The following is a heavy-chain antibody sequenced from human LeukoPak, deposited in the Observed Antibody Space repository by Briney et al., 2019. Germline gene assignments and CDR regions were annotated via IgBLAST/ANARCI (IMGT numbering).Heavy chain of an antibody. CDR1: GYSFTSYW. V-gene: IGHV5-51*01. J-gene: IGHJ3*02. CDR2: IYPGDSDT. Sequence: GESLKISCKGSGYSFTSYWIGWVRQMPGKGLEWMGIIYPGDSDTRYSPSFQGQVTISADKSISTAYLQWSSLKASDTAMYYCARLIGRRITMIRGAFDIWGQGTMVTVSS. D-gene: IGHD3-22*01. CDR3: ARLIGRRITMIRGAFDI.